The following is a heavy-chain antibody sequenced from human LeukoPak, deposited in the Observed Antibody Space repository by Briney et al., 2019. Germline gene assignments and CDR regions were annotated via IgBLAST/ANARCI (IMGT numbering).Heavy chain of an antibody. CDR3: AKISGSGSSHSDS. D-gene: IGHD3-10*01. CDR1: GFTFSSFV. CDR2: IGGNGGGT. J-gene: IGHJ4*02. V-gene: IGHV3-23*01. Sequence: PGGSLKLSCAASGFTFSSFVMNWVRQAPGKGLEWVSSIGGNGGGTYYADSVKGRFTISRDNSKNTLHLLMNTLRGDDTAVYYCAKISGSGSSHSDSWGQGTLVTVSS.